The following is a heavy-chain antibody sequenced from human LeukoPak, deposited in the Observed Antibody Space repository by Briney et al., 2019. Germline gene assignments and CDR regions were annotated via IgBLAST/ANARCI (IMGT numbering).Heavy chain of an antibody. CDR1: GXTFSSYA. V-gene: IGHV3-23*01. CDR2: ISAGGGST. Sequence: GGSLRLSCAASGXTFSSYAVSWVRQAPGKGLEWVSAISAGGGSTFYAGSVKGRFTISRDSSQNTVYLQMNSLRAEDTALYYCAKSSGASCYTAIDFWGQGTLVTVSS. CDR3: AKSSGASCYTAIDF. J-gene: IGHJ4*02. D-gene: IGHD2-15*01.